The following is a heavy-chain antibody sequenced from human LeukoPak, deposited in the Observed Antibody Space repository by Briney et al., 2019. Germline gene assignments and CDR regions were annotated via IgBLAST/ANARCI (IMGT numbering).Heavy chain of an antibody. D-gene: IGHD5-12*01. CDR3: ARGSVATIVQALDY. V-gene: IGHV3-30*03. CDR2: ISYDGSNK. Sequence: PGGSLRLSCAASGFTFSSYGMHWVRQAPGKGLEWVAVISYDGSNKYYADSVKGRFTISRDNSKNTLYLQMNSLRAEDTAVYYCARGSVATIVQALDYWGQGTLVTVSS. CDR1: GFTFSSYG. J-gene: IGHJ4*02.